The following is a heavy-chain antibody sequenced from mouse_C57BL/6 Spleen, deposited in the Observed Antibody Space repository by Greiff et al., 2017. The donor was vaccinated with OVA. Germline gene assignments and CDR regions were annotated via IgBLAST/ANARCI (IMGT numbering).Heavy chain of an antibody. D-gene: IGHD1-1*01. V-gene: IGHV7-3*01. Sequence: DVKLVESGGGLVQPGGSLSLSCAASGFTFPDYYMSWVRQPPGKALEWLGFIRNKANGYTTEYSASVKGRFTISRDNSQSILYLQMNALRAEDSATYYCARSSYGDGMDYWGQGTSVTVSS. CDR1: GFTFPDYY. J-gene: IGHJ4*01. CDR3: ARSSYGDGMDY. CDR2: IRNKANGYTT.